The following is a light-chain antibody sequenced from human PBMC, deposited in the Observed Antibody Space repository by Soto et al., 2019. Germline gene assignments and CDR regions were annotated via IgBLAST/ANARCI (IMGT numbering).Light chain of an antibody. Sequence: EIVMTQSPATLSVSPGARATLSCRASQSVSSNLAWYQQNPGQAPRLLIYGASTRATGIPARFSGSGSRTEFTLTISSLQSEDFAVYYCQQYNNWPRTFGQGTKQEIK. J-gene: IGKJ2*01. CDR3: QQYNNWPRT. CDR2: GAS. CDR1: QSVSSN. V-gene: IGKV3-15*01.